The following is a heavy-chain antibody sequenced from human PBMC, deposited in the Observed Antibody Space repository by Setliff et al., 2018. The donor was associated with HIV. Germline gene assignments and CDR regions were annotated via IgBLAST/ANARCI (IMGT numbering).Heavy chain of an antibody. CDR2: IYHSGST. CDR3: ARPRLGGTPMDRDAFDI. D-gene: IGHD5-18*01. Sequence: PSETLSLTCAVSSGSISSSNWWSWVRQPPGKELEWIGEIYHSGSTNYNPSLKSRVTISLDRFKNQFSLKLSSVTAADTALYYCARPRLGGTPMDRDAFDIWDQGTMVTVSS. J-gene: IGHJ3*02. V-gene: IGHV4-4*02. CDR1: SGSISSSNW.